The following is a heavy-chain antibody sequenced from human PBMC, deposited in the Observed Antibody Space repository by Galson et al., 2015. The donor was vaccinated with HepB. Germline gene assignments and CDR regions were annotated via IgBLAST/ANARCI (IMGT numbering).Heavy chain of an antibody. CDR1: GYTLTELS. CDR3: ATARPGGGLGELSYAFEI. Sequence: SVKVSCKVSGYTLTELSMHWVRQAPGKGLEWMGGFDPEDGETIYAQKFQGRVTMTEDTSTDTAYMELSSLRSEDTAVYYCATARPGGGLGELSYAFEIWGQGTMVTVSS. V-gene: IGHV1-24*01. D-gene: IGHD3-16*02. J-gene: IGHJ3*02. CDR2: FDPEDGET.